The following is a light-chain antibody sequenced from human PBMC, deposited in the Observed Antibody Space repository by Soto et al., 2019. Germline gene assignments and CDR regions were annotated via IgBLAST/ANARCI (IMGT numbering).Light chain of an antibody. J-gene: IGKJ1*01. Sequence: EIVLTQSPATLSLSPGERATLSCRASQSVSSYLAWYQQKPGQAPRLLIYDASNRATGIPARFSGSGSGTDFTLTSSSLEPEDFAVYYCQQRSNWTPWTCGQGTKVEIK. V-gene: IGKV3-11*01. CDR1: QSVSSY. CDR3: QQRSNWTPWT. CDR2: DAS.